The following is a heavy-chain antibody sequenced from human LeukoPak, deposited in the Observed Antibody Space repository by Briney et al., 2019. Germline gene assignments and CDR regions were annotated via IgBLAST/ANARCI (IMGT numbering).Heavy chain of an antibody. CDR3: AKCRSESIAAAGNH. CDR2: IGGSGDNR. V-gene: IGHV3-23*01. D-gene: IGHD6-13*01. Sequence: GGSLRLSCAASGFTFSSYALSWVRQAPGKALEWVSAIGGSGDNRYYADSAKGRFTISRGNSKNTLYLEMNSLRVEDTAVYYCAKCRSESIAAAGNHWGQGTLVTVSS. J-gene: IGHJ4*02. CDR1: GFTFSSYA.